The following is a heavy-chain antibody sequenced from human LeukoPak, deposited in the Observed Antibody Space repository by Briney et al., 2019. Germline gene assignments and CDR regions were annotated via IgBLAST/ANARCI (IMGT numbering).Heavy chain of an antibody. CDR1: GFTFSSYW. J-gene: IGHJ6*03. Sequence: GGSLRLSCAAPGFTFSSYWMHWVRQAPGKGLVWVSRINSDGSSTSYADSVKGRFTISRDNAKNTLYLQMNSLRAEDTAVYYCARVGSIAARPGYYYYMDVWGKGTTVTVSS. CDR3: ARVGSIAARPGYYYYMDV. D-gene: IGHD6-6*01. CDR2: INSDGSST. V-gene: IGHV3-74*01.